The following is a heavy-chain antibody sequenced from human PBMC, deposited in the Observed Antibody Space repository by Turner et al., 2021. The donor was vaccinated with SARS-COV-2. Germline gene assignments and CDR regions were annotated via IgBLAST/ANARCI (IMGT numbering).Heavy chain of an antibody. J-gene: IGHJ6*02. CDR2: IYYSGST. D-gene: IGHD3-3*01. V-gene: IGHV4-39*01. CDR3: ASPSVDFWSGSYYGMDV. Sequence: QLQLQESGPGLVKPSETLSLTCTVSGGSISSSSYYWGWIRQPPGKGLEWIGSIYYSGSTYHNPSLKSRVTISVDTSKNQFSLKLSSVTAADTAVYYCASPSVDFWSGSYYGMDVWGQGTTVTVSS. CDR1: GGSISSSSYY.